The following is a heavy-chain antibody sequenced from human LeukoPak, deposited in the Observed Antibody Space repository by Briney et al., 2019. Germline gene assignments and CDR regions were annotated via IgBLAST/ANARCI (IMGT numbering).Heavy chain of an antibody. V-gene: IGHV1-18*01. D-gene: IGHD5-24*01. CDR2: ISPYNGNT. CDR3: AKSGYNRFDY. Sequence: ASVKVSCKASGYTFTIYAISWVRQAPGQGLEWMGWISPYNGNTNHAQNFQGRVTMTTDTLTSTAYMELRSLTSDDTAEYYCAKSGYNRFDYWGQGTLVTVSS. J-gene: IGHJ4*02. CDR1: GYTFTIYA.